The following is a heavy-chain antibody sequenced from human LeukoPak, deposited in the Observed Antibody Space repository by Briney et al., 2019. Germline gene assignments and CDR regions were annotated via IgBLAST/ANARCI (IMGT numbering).Heavy chain of an antibody. Sequence: PSETLSLTCAVYGGSFSGYYWSWIRQPPGKGLEWIGEINHSGSTNYNPSLKGRVTISVDTSKNQFSLKLSSVTAADTAVFFCARVLSSGWTGFDYWGQGTLVTVSS. V-gene: IGHV4-34*01. J-gene: IGHJ4*02. CDR3: ARVLSSGWTGFDY. CDR2: INHSGST. CDR1: GGSFSGYY. D-gene: IGHD6-19*01.